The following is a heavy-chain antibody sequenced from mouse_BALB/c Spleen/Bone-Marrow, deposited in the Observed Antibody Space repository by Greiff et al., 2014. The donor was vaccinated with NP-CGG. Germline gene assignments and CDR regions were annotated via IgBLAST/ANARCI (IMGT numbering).Heavy chain of an antibody. CDR2: IYPGDGDT. CDR1: GYAFSSYW. V-gene: IGHV1-80*01. Sequence: VKLVESGAELVRPGSSVEISCKASGYAFSSYWMNWVKQRPGQGLEWIGQIYPGDGDTNYNGKFKGKATLTADKSSSTAYMQLSSLTSEDSAVYFCARGVPMDYWGQGTSVTVSS. CDR3: ARGVPMDY. J-gene: IGHJ4*01.